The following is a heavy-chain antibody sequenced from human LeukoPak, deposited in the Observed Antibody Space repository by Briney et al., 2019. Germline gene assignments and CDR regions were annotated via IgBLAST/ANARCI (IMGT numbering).Heavy chain of an antibody. Sequence: GSLRLSCAASGFTFSSYGMHWVRQAPGKGLEWVAVIWYDGSNKYYADSMKGRFTISRDNSKNTLYLQMNSLRAEDTAVYYCARAEYSSGWYVFGNYYYYGMDVWGQGTTVTVSS. CDR1: GFTFSSYG. J-gene: IGHJ6*02. V-gene: IGHV3-33*01. CDR2: IWYDGSNK. D-gene: IGHD6-19*01. CDR3: ARAEYSSGWYVFGNYYYYGMDV.